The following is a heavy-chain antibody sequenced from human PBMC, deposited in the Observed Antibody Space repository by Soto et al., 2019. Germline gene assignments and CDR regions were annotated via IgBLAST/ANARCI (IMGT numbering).Heavy chain of an antibody. V-gene: IGHV3-73*01. CDR2: IRSKANSYAT. D-gene: IGHD5-18*01. J-gene: IGHJ6*02. CDR3: FTAPARAHYYYGMDV. CDR1: GFTFSGSA. Sequence: GGSLRLSCAASGFTFSGSAMHWVRQASGKGLEWVGRIRSKANSYATAYAASVKGRFTISRDDSKNTAYLQMNSLKTEDTAVYYFFTAPARAHYYYGMDVWGQGTTLTVSS.